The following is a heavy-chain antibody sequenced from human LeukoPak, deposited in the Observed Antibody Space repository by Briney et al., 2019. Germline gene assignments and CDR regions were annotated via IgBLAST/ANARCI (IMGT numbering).Heavy chain of an antibody. CDR1: GFTFSSYE. D-gene: IGHD6-13*01. CDR3: ARAGSSWDRYFDY. Sequence: GGSLRLSCAASGFTFSSYEMNWVRQAPGKGLEWVSYISSSGSTIYYADSVKGRFTISRDNAKNSLYLQMNSLRAEDTAVYYCARAGSSWDRYFDYWGQGTLVTVSS. V-gene: IGHV3-48*03. CDR2: ISSSGSTI. J-gene: IGHJ4*02.